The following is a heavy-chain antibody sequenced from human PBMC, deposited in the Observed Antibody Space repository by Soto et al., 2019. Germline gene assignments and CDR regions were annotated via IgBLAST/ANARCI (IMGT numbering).Heavy chain of an antibody. D-gene: IGHD2-2*01. Sequence: GESLKISCKGSGYSFTSYWIGWVRQMPGKGLEWMGIIYPGDSDTRYSPSFQGQVTISADKPISTAYLHWSSLKDSDTAMYYCARRDIVVVPAGDAFDIWGQGTMVTVSS. CDR1: GYSFTSYW. J-gene: IGHJ3*02. V-gene: IGHV5-51*04. CDR2: IYPGDSDT. CDR3: ARRDIVVVPAGDAFDI.